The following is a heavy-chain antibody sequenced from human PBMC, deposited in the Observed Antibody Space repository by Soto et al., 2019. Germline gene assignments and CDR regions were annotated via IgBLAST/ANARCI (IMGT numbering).Heavy chain of an antibody. D-gene: IGHD2-21*01. J-gene: IGHJ4*02. V-gene: IGHV3-7*01. CDR3: AKGLHPRIRLPVAVDH. Sequence: EVQLVESGGGLVQPGGSLRISCEASGFDFSNFWMTWVRQVPGRGLEWVANINYDGREKKYVDSVNGRFTIFRDNDKNSVDWLISGLRVDGTAIYYCAKGLHPRIRLPVAVDHCGQGTLITISS. CDR1: GFDFSNFW. CDR2: INYDGREK.